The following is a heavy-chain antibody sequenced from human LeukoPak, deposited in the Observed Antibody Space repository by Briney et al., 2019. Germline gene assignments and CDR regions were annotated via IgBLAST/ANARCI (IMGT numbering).Heavy chain of an antibody. V-gene: IGHV1-24*01. D-gene: IGHD3-22*01. J-gene: IGHJ4*02. CDR3: ATARIAMIAEFDY. Sequence: ASVKVSCKFSGYTLTELSMHWGRQAPGKGLERMGGSDPEDGETIYAQKFQGRVTMTEDTSTDTAYMELISLRSEDTAVYYCATARIAMIAEFDYWGQGTLVTVSS. CDR2: SDPEDGET. CDR1: GYTLTELS.